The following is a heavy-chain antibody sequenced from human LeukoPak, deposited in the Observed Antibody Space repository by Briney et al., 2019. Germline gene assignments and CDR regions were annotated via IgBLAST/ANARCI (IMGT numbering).Heavy chain of an antibody. J-gene: IGHJ4*02. CDR2: ISWNSGSI. V-gene: IGHV3-9*01. CDR3: AKGGIAAAHLNHIDY. D-gene: IGHD6-13*01. Sequence: QPGGSLRLSCAASGFTFSSYSMTWVRQAPGKGLEWVSGISWNSGSIGYADSVKGRFTISRDNAKNSLYLQMNSLRAEDTALYYCAKGGIAAAHLNHIDYWGQGTLVTVSS. CDR1: GFTFSSYS.